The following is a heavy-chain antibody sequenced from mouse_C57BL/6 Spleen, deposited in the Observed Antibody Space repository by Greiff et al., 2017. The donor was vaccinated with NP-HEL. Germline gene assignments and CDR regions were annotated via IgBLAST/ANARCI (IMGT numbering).Heavy chain of an antibody. CDR2: IDPSDSYT. CDR3: ARFYYGYDYYAMDY. D-gene: IGHD2-2*01. V-gene: IGHV1-50*01. J-gene: IGHJ4*01. Sequence: QVQLQQPGAELVKPGASVKLSCKASGYTFTSYWMQWVKQRPGQGLEWIGEIDPSDSYTNYNQKFKGKATLTVDTSSSTAYMQLSSLTSEDSAVYYCARFYYGYDYYAMDYWGQGTTLTVSS. CDR1: GYTFTSYW.